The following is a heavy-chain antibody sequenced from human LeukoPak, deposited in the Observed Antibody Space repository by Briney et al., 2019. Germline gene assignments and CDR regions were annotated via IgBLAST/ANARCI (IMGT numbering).Heavy chain of an antibody. J-gene: IGHJ4*02. CDR2: IWYDGSNK. CDR3: ARESERGGSYIRPIDY. V-gene: IGHV3-33*01. D-gene: IGHD1-26*01. CDR1: GFTFSSYG. Sequence: GRSLRLSCAASGFTFSSYGMHWVRQAPGKGLEWVAVIWYDGSNKYYADSVEGRFTISRDNSKNTLYLQMNSLRAEDTAVYYCARESERGGSYIRPIDYWGQGTLVTVSS.